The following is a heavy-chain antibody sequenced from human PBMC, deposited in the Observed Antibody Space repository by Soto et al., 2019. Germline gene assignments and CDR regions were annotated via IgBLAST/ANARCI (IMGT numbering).Heavy chain of an antibody. V-gene: IGHV3-23*01. CDR1: GFTFSSYA. D-gene: IGHD2-15*01. CDR2: ISGSGGST. CDR3: AKVGRTVVVVAKGRYHFDY. Sequence: PGGSLRLSCAASGFTFSSYAMSWVRQAPGKGLEWVSAISGSGGSTYYADSVKGRFTISRDNSKNTLYLQMNSLRAEDTAVYYCAKVGRTVVVVAKGRYHFDYWGQGTLVTVSS. J-gene: IGHJ4*02.